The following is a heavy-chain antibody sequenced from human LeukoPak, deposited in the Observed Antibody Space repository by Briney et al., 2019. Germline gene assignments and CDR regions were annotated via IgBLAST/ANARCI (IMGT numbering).Heavy chain of an antibody. CDR1: GFTFSDYN. CDR3: AKVYYDSRTPGDY. D-gene: IGHD3-22*01. Sequence: GGSLRLSCAASGFTFSDYNMNWVRQVPGKGLESVSYMSRSGDIIYYADSVKGRFTISRDNAKNSLYLQMNSLRAEDTAVYYCAKVYYDSRTPGDYWGQGTLVTVSS. CDR2: MSRSGDII. V-gene: IGHV3-48*01. J-gene: IGHJ4*02.